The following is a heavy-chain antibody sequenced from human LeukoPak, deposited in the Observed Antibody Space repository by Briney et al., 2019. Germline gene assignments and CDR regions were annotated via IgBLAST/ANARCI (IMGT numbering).Heavy chain of an antibody. CDR3: AELGITMIGGV. Sequence: GGSLRLSCAASGFTFSSYAMSWVRQAPGKGLEWVSTISGSGDTTYYADSVKGRFTISRDNSKNTLYLQMNSLRAEDTAVYYCAELGITMIGGVWGKGTTVTISS. D-gene: IGHD3-10*02. CDR1: GFTFSSYA. J-gene: IGHJ6*04. V-gene: IGHV3-23*01. CDR2: ISGSGDTT.